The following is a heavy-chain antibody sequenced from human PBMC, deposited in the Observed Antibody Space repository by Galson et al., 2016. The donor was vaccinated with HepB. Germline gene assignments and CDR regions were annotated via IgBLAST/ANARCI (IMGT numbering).Heavy chain of an antibody. CDR2: ISSGNADTV. Sequence: SLRLSCAASGFTFSDYYMGWIRQAPGKGLECVSYISSGNADTVYYADSVKGRFTISRDNAKNSLFLQMDSLTPEDTARYFCARIRDPYTSTFHWYFDLWGRGTPVTVSS. V-gene: IGHV3-11*01. CDR1: GFTFSDYY. D-gene: IGHD2-2*02. CDR3: ARIRDPYTSTFHWYFDL. J-gene: IGHJ2*01.